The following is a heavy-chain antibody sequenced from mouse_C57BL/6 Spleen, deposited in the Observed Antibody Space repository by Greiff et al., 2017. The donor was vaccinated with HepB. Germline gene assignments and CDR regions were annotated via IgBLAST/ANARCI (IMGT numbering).Heavy chain of an antibody. J-gene: IGHJ2*01. CDR3: TRAWDGRFDY. CDR1: GYTFTDYE. V-gene: IGHV1-15*01. D-gene: IGHD4-1*01. CDR2: IDPETGGT. Sequence: VQGVESGAELVRPGASVTLSCKASGYTFTDYEMHWVKQTPVHGLEWIGAIDPETGGTAYNQKFKGKAILTADKSSSTAYMELRSLTSEDSAVYYCTRAWDGRFDYWGQGTTVTVSS.